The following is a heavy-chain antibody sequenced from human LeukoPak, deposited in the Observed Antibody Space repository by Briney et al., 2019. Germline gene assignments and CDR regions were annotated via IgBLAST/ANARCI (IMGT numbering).Heavy chain of an antibody. D-gene: IGHD1-20*01. Sequence: GGSLRLFCAASGFTFSSYGMHWVRQAPGKGLEWVAVISYDGSNKYYADSVKGRFTISRDNSKNTLYLQMNSLRAEDTAVYYCAKVGGITGTKGDYWGQGTLVTVSS. CDR2: ISYDGSNK. J-gene: IGHJ4*02. CDR3: AKVGGITGTKGDY. CDR1: GFTFSSYG. V-gene: IGHV3-30*18.